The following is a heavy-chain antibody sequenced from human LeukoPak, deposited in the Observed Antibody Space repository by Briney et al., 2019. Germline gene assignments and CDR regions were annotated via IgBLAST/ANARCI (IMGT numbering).Heavy chain of an antibody. CDR3: ATDTPETAAFDY. V-gene: IGHV3-11*04. Sequence: GGSLRLSCAASGFTFSDYYMSWIRQAPGKGLEWVSYISSSGSTIYYADSVKGRFTISRDNAKNSLYLQMGSLRAEDTAVYYCATDTPETAAFDYWGQGILVTVSS. D-gene: IGHD1-1*01. CDR2: ISSSGSTI. J-gene: IGHJ4*02. CDR1: GFTFSDYY.